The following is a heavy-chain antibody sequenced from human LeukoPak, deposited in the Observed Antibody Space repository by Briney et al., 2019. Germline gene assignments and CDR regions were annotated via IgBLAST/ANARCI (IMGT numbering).Heavy chain of an antibody. Sequence: SETLSLTCTISRGSISSYYWSWIRQPPGKGLEWIGYTSYTGSTSYNPSLKSRVTISVDTSKNQFSLKLSSVTAADTAVYYCAREEIRSWFDPWGQGTLVTVSS. CDR2: TSYTGST. CDR3: AREEIRSWFDP. D-gene: IGHD5-24*01. V-gene: IGHV4-59*01. J-gene: IGHJ5*02. CDR1: RGSISSYY.